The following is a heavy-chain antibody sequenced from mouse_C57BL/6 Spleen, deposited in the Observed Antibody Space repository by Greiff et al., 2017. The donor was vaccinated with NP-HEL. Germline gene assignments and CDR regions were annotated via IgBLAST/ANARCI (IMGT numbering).Heavy chain of an antibody. Sequence: EVQVVESGGGLVQPGGSLKLSCAASGFTFSDYGMAWVRQAPRKGPEWVAFISNLAYSIYYADTVTGRFTISRENAKNTLYLEMSSLRSEDTAMYYCARQGSGPAWFAYWGQGTLVTVSA. D-gene: IGHD4-1*01. CDR3: ARQGSGPAWFAY. CDR2: ISNLAYSI. V-gene: IGHV5-15*01. J-gene: IGHJ3*01. CDR1: GFTFSDYG.